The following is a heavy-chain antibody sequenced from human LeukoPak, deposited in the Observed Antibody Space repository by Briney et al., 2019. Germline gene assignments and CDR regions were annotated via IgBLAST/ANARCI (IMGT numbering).Heavy chain of an antibody. D-gene: IGHD2-2*01. Sequence: ASVKVSLKASGYTFTVYHMHWVRQAPGQGLEWMGRINPNTGGTDYAQKFQGRVTMARDTSISTAYMDLSRLRSDDTAVYYCARDYCSSTSCLFDYWGQGTLVTVSS. J-gene: IGHJ4*02. CDR1: GYTFTVYH. V-gene: IGHV1-2*06. CDR2: INPNTGGT. CDR3: ARDYCSSTSCLFDY.